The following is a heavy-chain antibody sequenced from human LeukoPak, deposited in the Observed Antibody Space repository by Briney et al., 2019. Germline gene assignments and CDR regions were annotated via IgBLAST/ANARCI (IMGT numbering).Heavy chain of an antibody. CDR1: GDSISTYY. Sequence: PSETLSLTCTVSGDSISTYYWSWIRQPPGKGLEWIGYICNSGGTNYNPSLKSRVTISVDTSKNQFSLNLSSVTAADTAVYYCAKTGRPNNSGWYRWFDPGGQGPLVTVSS. CDR3: AKTGRPNNSGWYRWFDP. D-gene: IGHD6-19*01. J-gene: IGHJ5*02. CDR2: ICNSGGT. V-gene: IGHV4-4*09.